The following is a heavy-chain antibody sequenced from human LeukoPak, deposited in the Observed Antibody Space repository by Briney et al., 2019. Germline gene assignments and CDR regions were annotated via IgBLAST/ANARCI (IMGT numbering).Heavy chain of an antibody. D-gene: IGHD4-17*01. CDR1: GYSISSGYY. CDR3: ARDLIDYGDYGRDYYYYYGMDV. CDR2: IYHSGST. V-gene: IGHV4-38-2*02. Sequence: SETLSLTCAVSGYSISSGYYWGWIRQPPGKGLERIGSIYHSGSTYYNPSLKSRVTISVDTSKNQFSLKLSSVTAADTAVYYCARDLIDYGDYGRDYYYYYGMDVWGKGTTVTVSS. J-gene: IGHJ6*04.